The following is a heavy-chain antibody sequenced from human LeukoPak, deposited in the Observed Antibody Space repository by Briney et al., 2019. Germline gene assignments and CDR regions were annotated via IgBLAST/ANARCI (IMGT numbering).Heavy chain of an antibody. D-gene: IGHD1-26*01. CDR3: ARAGALELIDAFDI. J-gene: IGHJ3*02. Sequence: GGSLRLSCAASGFTFSSYSMNWVRQAPGKGLEWVSSISSSSSYIYYADSVKGRFTISRDNAKNSLYLQMNSLRAEDTAVYYCARAGALELIDAFDIWGQGTMVTVSS. CDR2: ISSSSSYI. CDR1: GFTFSSYS. V-gene: IGHV3-21*01.